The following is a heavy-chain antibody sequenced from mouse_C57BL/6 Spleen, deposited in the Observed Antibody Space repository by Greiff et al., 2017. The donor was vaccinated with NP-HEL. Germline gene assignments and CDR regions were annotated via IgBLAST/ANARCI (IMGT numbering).Heavy chain of an antibody. CDR1: GYTFTSYW. CDR3: ARDDDYYAMDY. V-gene: IGHV1-55*01. J-gene: IGHJ4*01. CDR2: IYPGSGST. Sequence: VQLQQSGAELVKPGASVKMSCKASGYTFTSYWITWVKQRPGQGLEWIGDIYPGSGSTNYNEKFKSKATLTVDTSSSTAYMQLSSLTSEDSAVYYCARDDDYYAMDYWGQGTSVTVSS.